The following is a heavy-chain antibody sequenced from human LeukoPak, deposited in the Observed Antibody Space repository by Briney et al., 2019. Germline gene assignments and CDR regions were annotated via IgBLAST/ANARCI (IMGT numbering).Heavy chain of an antibody. D-gene: IGHD3-22*01. Sequence: SETLSLTCTVSGGSISSSSYYWGWIRQPPGKGLEWIGSIYYSGSTYYNPSLKSRVTISVDTSKNQFSLKLSSVTAADTAVYYCARDDRPIHYWGQGTLVTVSS. J-gene: IGHJ4*02. V-gene: IGHV4-39*02. CDR1: GGSISSSSYY. CDR3: ARDDRPIHY. CDR2: IYYSGST.